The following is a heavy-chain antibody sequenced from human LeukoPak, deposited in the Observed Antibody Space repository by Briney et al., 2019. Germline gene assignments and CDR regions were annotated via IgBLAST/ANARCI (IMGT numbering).Heavy chain of an antibody. Sequence: PGRSLRLSCAASGFTFSSYAMHWVRQAPGKGLEWEAVISYDGSNKYYADSVKGRFTISRDNSKNTLYLQMNSLRAEDTAVYYCARDGGFGELLSYGMDVWGQGTTVTVSS. CDR2: ISYDGSNK. CDR3: ARDGGFGELLSYGMDV. CDR1: GFTFSSYA. D-gene: IGHD3-10*01. V-gene: IGHV3-30*04. J-gene: IGHJ6*02.